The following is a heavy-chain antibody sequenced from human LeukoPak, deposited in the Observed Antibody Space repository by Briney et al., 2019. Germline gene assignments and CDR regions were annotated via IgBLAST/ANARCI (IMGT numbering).Heavy chain of an antibody. V-gene: IGHV3-48*04. CDR1: GFTFSSYS. J-gene: IGHJ6*02. Sequence: GGSLRLSCAASGFTFSSYSMNWVRQAPGKGLEWVSYISSSSSTIYYADSVKGRFTISRDNAKNSLYLQMNSLRAEDTAVYYCARRTVTGNYYYGMDVWGQGTTVTVSS. CDR3: ARRTVTGNYYYGMDV. CDR2: ISSSSSTI. D-gene: IGHD4-17*01.